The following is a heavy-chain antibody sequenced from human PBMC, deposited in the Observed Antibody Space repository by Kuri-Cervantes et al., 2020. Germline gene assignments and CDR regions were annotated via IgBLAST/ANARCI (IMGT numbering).Heavy chain of an antibody. D-gene: IGHD3-22*01. CDR1: GGTFSSYA. CDR3: AREMDYYESSGSDAFDI. Sequence: ASVKVSCKASGGTFSSYAINWVRQATGQGLEWMGWMNPNSGNTGYAQKFQGRVTMTRNTSISTAYMELSSLRSDDTAVYYCAREMDYYESSGSDAFDIWGQGTMVTVSS. J-gene: IGHJ3*02. V-gene: IGHV1-8*02. CDR2: MNPNSGNT.